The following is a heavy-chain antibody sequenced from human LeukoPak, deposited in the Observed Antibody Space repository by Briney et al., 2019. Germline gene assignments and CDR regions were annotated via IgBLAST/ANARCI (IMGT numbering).Heavy chain of an antibody. D-gene: IGHD3-22*01. V-gene: IGHV4-59*01. Sequence: SETLSLTCTVSGGSISSYYWSWIRQPPGKGLEWIGYIYYSGSTNYNPSLKSRVTISADTSKNQFSLKLSSVTAADTAVYYCARYYYDSSGLPYYFDYWGQGTLVTVSS. CDR3: ARYYYDSSGLPYYFDY. CDR2: IYYSGST. J-gene: IGHJ4*02. CDR1: GGSISSYY.